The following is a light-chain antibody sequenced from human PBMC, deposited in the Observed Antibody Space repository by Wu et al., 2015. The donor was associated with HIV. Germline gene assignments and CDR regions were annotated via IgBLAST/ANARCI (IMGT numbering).Light chain of an antibody. CDR1: QSVSRF. CDR3: HQRTTWPRT. J-gene: IGKJ1*01. V-gene: IGKV3-11*01. CDR2: DTS. Sequence: EIVLTQSPGTLSLSPGERATLSCRASQSVSRFLAWYQHKPGQAPRVVIYDTSNRAAGIPARFSGSGFGTDFTLTISSLEPEDFAVYYCHQRTTWPRTFGQGTKVEVK.